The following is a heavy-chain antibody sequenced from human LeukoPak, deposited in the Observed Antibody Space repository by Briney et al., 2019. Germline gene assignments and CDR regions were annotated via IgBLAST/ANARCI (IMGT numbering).Heavy chain of an antibody. D-gene: IGHD6-19*01. CDR2: VSPDSGDT. CDR1: GYTFANND. CDR3: TRGRAAGD. J-gene: IGHJ4*02. Sequence: ASVKVSCKASGYTFANNDINWVRQATGQGIEWMGWVSPDSGDTGYAPNFRGRVTMTTDTSINTAYMELTSLTSEDTAIYYCTRGRAAGDWGQGTLVTVSS. V-gene: IGHV1-8*01.